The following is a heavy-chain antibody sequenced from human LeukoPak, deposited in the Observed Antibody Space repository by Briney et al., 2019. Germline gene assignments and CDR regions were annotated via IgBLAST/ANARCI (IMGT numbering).Heavy chain of an antibody. CDR1: VFTFSSYD. CDR2: ISSGGYTI. CDR3: ARVRGYSGYVLGYWLDP. V-gene: IGHV3-48*03. D-gene: IGHD5-12*01. J-gene: IGHJ5*02. Sequence: PGGSLRLSCAASVFTFSSYDMNWVRQAPGKGLEWVSSISSGGYTIYYADSVKGRFTISRDNAKNSLFLQMNSLRAEDTAVYYCARVRGYSGYVLGYWLDPWGQGTLVTVSS.